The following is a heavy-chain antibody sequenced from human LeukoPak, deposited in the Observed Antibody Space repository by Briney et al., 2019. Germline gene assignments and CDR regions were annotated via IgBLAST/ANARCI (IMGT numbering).Heavy chain of an antibody. J-gene: IGHJ5*02. CDR1: GFTFSTYW. D-gene: IGHD3-10*01. CDR2: IKQDGSEK. V-gene: IGHV3-7*01. CDR3: ARDGTMVRGVPNWFDP. Sequence: PGGSLRLSCAASGFTFSTYWMSWVRQAPGKGLEWVANIKQDGSEKTYVDSVKGRFTISRDSAQNSLYLQMNSLRAEDTAVYYCARDGTMVRGVPNWFDPWGQGTLVTVSS.